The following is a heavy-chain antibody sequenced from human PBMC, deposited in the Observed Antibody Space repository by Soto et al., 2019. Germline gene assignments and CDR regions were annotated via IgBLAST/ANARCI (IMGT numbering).Heavy chain of an antibody. D-gene: IGHD2-2*01. V-gene: IGHV3-30*18. CDR2: IAYDGSNK. CDR3: AKDKGYCSDTTCRAGGTYYYYALYV. J-gene: IGHJ6*02. Sequence: QVQLVESEGGVVQPGRSLRLSCAASGFSFTNSVMHLVRQAPGNGREWVAVIAYDGSNKKYADSVKGRVTISRDNSKKTLYLKMNSLRAEDKAVYYCAKDKGYCSDTTCRAGGTYYYYALYVWGLGTTVTVSS. CDR1: GFSFTNSV.